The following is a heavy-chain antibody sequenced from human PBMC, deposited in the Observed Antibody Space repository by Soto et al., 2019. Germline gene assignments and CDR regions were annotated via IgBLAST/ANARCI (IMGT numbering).Heavy chain of an antibody. Sequence: QVQLVKSGAEVKKPGSSVKVSCKASGGTFSRYTINWVRQAPRQGLEWMGRIIPIAAIANYTQKFQGRVTITVDKSSTTAYMELSSLRSDDTAVYYCARGSTIVRGAPSWFDPWGQGTLVTVSS. D-gene: IGHD3-10*01. CDR1: GGTFSRYT. CDR2: IIPIAAIA. V-gene: IGHV1-69*02. CDR3: ARGSTIVRGAPSWFDP. J-gene: IGHJ5*02.